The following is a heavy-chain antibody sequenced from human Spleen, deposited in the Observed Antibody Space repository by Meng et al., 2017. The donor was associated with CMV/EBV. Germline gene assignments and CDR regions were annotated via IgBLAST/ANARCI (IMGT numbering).Heavy chain of an antibody. CDR3: AKGMEDFVVEPPTIWVDP. CDR1: GYTFTGYY. CDR2: INPNSGGT. Sequence: ASVKVSCKASGYTFTGYYMHWVRQAPGQGLEWMGWINPNSGGTNYAQKFQGRVTMTRDTSISTAYMELSRLRSDDTAVYYCAKGMEDFVVEPPTIWVDPWGQGTLVTVS. V-gene: IGHV1-2*02. J-gene: IGHJ5*02. D-gene: IGHD1-14*01.